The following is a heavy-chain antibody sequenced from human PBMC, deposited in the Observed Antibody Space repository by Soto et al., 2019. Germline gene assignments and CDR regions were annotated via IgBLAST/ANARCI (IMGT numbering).Heavy chain of an antibody. Sequence: GGSLRLSCAASGFTFSSYDMHWVRQATGKGLEWVSAIGTAGDTYYPGSVKGRFTISRENAKNSLYLQMNSLRAGDTAVYYCARGYYDFWSGYYGAFDIWGQGTMVTVSS. J-gene: IGHJ3*02. CDR3: ARGYYDFWSGYYGAFDI. CDR2: IGTAGDT. V-gene: IGHV3-13*01. CDR1: GFTFSSYD. D-gene: IGHD3-3*01.